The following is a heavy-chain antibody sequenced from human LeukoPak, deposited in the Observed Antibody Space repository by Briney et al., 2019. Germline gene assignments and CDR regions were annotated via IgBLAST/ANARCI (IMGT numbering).Heavy chain of an antibody. CDR3: ARYQGGGWDV. CDR2: IKQDGSEQ. Sequence: GGSLRLSCAASGFTFSTYWMTWVRQSPEKGLEWVANIKQDGSEQYYVDSVKGRFSISRDNAKHSLFLQMNSLRAEDTAVYYCARYQGGGWDVWGQGTTVTVSS. D-gene: IGHD6-25*01. J-gene: IGHJ6*02. CDR1: GFTFSTYW. V-gene: IGHV3-7*01.